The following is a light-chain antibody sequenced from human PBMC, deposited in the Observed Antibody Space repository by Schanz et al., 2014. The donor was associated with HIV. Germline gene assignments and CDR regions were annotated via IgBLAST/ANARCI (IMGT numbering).Light chain of an antibody. CDR2: DAS. J-gene: IGKJ5*01. V-gene: IGKV3-11*01. CDR3: QQYGRSPIT. Sequence: EIVLTQSPATLSLSPGERATLSCRASQSVGSYLAWYQQRPGQAPRLLIYDASNRATGIPARFSGSGSGTDFTLTISRLEPEDFAVYYCQQYGRSPITFGQGTRLEIK. CDR1: QSVGSY.